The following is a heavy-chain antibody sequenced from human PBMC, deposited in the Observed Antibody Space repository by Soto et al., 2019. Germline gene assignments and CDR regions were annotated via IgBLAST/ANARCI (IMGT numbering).Heavy chain of an antibody. V-gene: IGHV3-23*01. CDR1: GFTFSSYA. Sequence: PGGSLRLSCAASGFTFSSYAMSWVRQAPGKGLEWVSAISGSGGSTYYADSVKGRFTISRDNSKNTLYLQMNSLRAEDTAVYYCARASSSWHRIGNWFDPWGQGTLVTVSS. CDR3: ARASSSWHRIGNWFDP. CDR2: ISGSGGST. J-gene: IGHJ5*02. D-gene: IGHD6-13*01.